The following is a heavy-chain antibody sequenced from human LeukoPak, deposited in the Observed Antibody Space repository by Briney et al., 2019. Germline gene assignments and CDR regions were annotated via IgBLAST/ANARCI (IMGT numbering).Heavy chain of an antibody. CDR1: GGSISSYY. CDR2: IYYSGST. J-gene: IGHJ4*02. V-gene: IGHV4-39*01. Sequence: KPSETLSLTCTVSGGSISSYYWGWIRQPPGKGLEWIGSIYYSGSTYYNPSLKSRVTISVDTSKNQFSLKLSSVTAADTAVHYCVGATRKGTFDYWGQGTLVTVSS. D-gene: IGHD1-26*01. CDR3: VGATRKGTFDY.